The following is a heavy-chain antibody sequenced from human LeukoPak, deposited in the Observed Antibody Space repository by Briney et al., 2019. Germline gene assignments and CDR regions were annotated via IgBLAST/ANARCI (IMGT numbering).Heavy chain of an antibody. Sequence: ASVKVSCKASGYTFTSYDINWVRQATGQGLEWMGWMNPNSGNTAYAQKFQGRVTMSRDTSISTAYMELSSLRSEDTAVYYCARLPKYSRPLDYWGQGTLVTVSS. CDR3: ARLPKYSRPLDY. CDR1: GYTFTSYD. V-gene: IGHV1-8*01. D-gene: IGHD6-6*01. J-gene: IGHJ4*02. CDR2: MNPNSGNT.